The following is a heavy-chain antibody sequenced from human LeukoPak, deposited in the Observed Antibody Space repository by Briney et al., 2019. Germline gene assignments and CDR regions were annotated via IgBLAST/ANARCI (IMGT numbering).Heavy chain of an antibody. V-gene: IGHV4-4*09. CDR2: IYTSGST. D-gene: IGHD1-26*01. J-gene: IGHJ6*03. Sequence: SETLSLTCTVSGGSISSYYWSWIRQPPGKGLEWIGYIYTSGSTNYNPSLKSRVTISVDTSKNQFSLKLSSVTAADTAVYYCASLVGATSYYYYMDVWGKGTTVTVS. CDR3: ASLVGATSYYYYMDV. CDR1: GGSISSYY.